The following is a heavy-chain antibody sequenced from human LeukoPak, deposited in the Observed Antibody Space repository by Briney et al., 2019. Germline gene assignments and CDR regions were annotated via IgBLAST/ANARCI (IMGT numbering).Heavy chain of an antibody. V-gene: IGHV4-61*02. J-gene: IGHJ4*02. D-gene: IGHD6-13*01. CDR1: GGSISSGSYY. CDR2: IYTSGST. CDR3: ARARAGTFDY. Sequence: SSETLSLTCTVSGGSISSGSYYWSWIRQPAGKGLEWIGRIYTSGSTNYNPSLKSRVTISVDTSKNQFSLKLSSVTAADTAVYYCARARAGTFDYWGQGTLVTVSS.